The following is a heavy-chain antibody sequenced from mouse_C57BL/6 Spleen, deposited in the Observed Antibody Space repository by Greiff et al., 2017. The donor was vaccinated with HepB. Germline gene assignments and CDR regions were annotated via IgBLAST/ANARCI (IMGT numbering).Heavy chain of an antibody. D-gene: IGHD1-1*01. J-gene: IGHJ3*01. CDR1: GFTFSSYA. CDR3: ARVDGSSRGFAY. CDR2: ISDGGSYT. Sequence: EVQLVESGGGLVKPGGSLKLSCAASGFTFSSYAMSWVRQTPEKRLEWVATISDGGSYTYYPDNVKGRFTISRDNAKNNLYLQMSHLKSEDTAMYYCARVDGSSRGFAYWGQGTLVTVSA. V-gene: IGHV5-4*01.